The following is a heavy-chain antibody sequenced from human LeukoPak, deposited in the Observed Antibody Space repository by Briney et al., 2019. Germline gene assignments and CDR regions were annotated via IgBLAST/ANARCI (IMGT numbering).Heavy chain of an antibody. V-gene: IGHV3-30*04. CDR1: GFTFSSYA. CDR2: ISYDGSNK. CDR3: AKNNDYGGSYWYFDL. D-gene: IGHD4-23*01. J-gene: IGHJ2*01. Sequence: GGSLRLSCAASGFTFSSYAMHWVRQAPGKGLEWVAVISYDGSNKYYADSVKGRFTISRDNSKNTLYLQMSSLRDEDTAVYYCAKNNDYGGSYWYFDLWGRGTLVTVSS.